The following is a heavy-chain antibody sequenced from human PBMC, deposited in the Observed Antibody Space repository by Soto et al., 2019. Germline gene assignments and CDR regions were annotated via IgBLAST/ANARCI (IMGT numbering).Heavy chain of an antibody. J-gene: IGHJ3*02. CDR2: ISAYNGNT. D-gene: IGHD3-22*01. V-gene: IGHV1-18*01. CDR1: GYTFTSYG. CDR3: ARDRGAGSSGYYYGPAYSFDI. Sequence: ASVKVSCKASGYTFTSYGISWVRQAPGQGLEWMGWISAYNGNTNYAQKLQGRVTMTTDTSTRTAYMKLRSLRSDDTAVYYCARDRGAGSSGYYYGPAYSFDIWGQGTMVTVSS.